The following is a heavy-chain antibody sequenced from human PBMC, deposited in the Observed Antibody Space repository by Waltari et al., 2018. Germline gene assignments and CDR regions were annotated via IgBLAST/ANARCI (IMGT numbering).Heavy chain of an antibody. V-gene: IGHV1-3*01. CDR1: GYTFTSYA. D-gene: IGHD3-3*01. J-gene: IGHJ6*02. Sequence: QVQLVQSGAEVKKPGASVKVSCKASGYTFTSYAMHWVRQAPGQRLEWMGWINAGNGNTKYSQKFQGRVTITTDESTSTAYMELSSLRSEDTAVYYCARGITISYPTRHYYGMDVWGQGTTVTVSS. CDR2: INAGNGNT. CDR3: ARGITISYPTRHYYGMDV.